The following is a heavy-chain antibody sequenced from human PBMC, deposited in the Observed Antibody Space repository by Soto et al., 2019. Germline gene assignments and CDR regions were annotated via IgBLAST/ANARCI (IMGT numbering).Heavy chain of an antibody. CDR2: IYSGGST. CDR1: GFTVSSNY. J-gene: IGHJ3*02. D-gene: IGHD2-15*01. V-gene: IGHV3-66*01. Sequence: PGGSLRLSCAASGFTVSSNYMSWVRQAPGKGLEWVSVIYSGGSTYYADSVKGRFTISRDNSKNTLYLQMNSLRAEDTAVYYCARVLKGYCSGGSCSPSDAFEIWGQGTMVTVSS. CDR3: ARVLKGYCSGGSCSPSDAFEI.